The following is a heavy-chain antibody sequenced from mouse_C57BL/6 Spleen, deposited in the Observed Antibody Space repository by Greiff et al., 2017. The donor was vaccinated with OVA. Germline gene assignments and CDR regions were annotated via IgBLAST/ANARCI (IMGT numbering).Heavy chain of an antibody. V-gene: IGHV5-17*01. J-gene: IGHJ2*01. CDR2: ISSGSSTI. D-gene: IGHD2-12*01. CDR1: GFTFSDYG. CDR3: ARGDDGYFDY. Sequence: EVKVVESGGGLVKPGGSLKLSCAASGFTFSDYGMHWVRQAPEKGLEWVAYISSGSSTIYYADTVKGRFTISRDNAKNTLFLQMTSLRSEDTAMYYCARGDDGYFDYWGQGTTLTVSS.